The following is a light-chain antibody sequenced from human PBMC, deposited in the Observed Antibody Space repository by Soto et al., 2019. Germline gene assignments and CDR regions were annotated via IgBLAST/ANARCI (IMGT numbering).Light chain of an antibody. CDR1: QNVSSGY. J-gene: IGKJ1*01. Sequence: EIVLTQSPGTLSLSPGERATLSCRASQNVSSGYLAWYQQKPGQAPRLLIYDASSRATGIPDRISGSGSGTDFTLTISRLEPEDFAVYYCQQYGRSPRTFGQGTKVEVK. CDR2: DAS. V-gene: IGKV3-20*01. CDR3: QQYGRSPRT.